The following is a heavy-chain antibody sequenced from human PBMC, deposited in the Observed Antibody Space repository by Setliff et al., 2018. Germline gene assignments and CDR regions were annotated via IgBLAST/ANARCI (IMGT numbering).Heavy chain of an antibody. CDR2: INHSGST. Sequence: SETLSLTCTVYGGSFTNYYWGWIRQSPGKGLEWIGEINHSGSTNYNPSLKSRLTISVDASTNQFSLKLYSVTAADTAVYYCARDPHYDPTYSLPGHAFDFWGQGIMVTV. CDR1: GGSFTNYY. J-gene: IGHJ3*01. V-gene: IGHV4-34*01. CDR3: ARDPHYDPTYSLPGHAFDF. D-gene: IGHD3-22*01.